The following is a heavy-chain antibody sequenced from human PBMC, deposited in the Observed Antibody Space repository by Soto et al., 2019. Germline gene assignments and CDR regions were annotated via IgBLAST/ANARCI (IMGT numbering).Heavy chain of an antibody. Sequence: QVQLVQSGAEVKKPGSSVKVSCKASGGSLSNYGISWVRQAPGQGLEWMGAITPVFGTPNYAPKFQDRVTITADESTTTVYMEVRSLTSEDTAVYYCARGDATKIVVTTYYAMDVWGQGTTVIVSS. CDR1: GGSLSNYG. CDR2: ITPVFGTP. J-gene: IGHJ6*02. CDR3: ARGDATKIVVTTYYAMDV. D-gene: IGHD3-22*01. V-gene: IGHV1-69*12.